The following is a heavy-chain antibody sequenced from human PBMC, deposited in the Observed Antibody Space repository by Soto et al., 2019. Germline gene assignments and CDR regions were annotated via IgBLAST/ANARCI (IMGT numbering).Heavy chain of an antibody. CDR1: GYTFTGYY. Sequence: ASVKVSCKASGYTFTGYYMHWVRQAPGQGLEWMGWINPNSGGTNYAQKFQGWVTMTRDTSISTAYMELSRLRSDDTAVYYCARDLDCRGGSCRYYYGMDAWGQGPTVTVS. CDR3: ARDLDCRGGSCRYYYGMDA. J-gene: IGHJ6*02. CDR2: INPNSGGT. V-gene: IGHV1-2*04. D-gene: IGHD2-15*01.